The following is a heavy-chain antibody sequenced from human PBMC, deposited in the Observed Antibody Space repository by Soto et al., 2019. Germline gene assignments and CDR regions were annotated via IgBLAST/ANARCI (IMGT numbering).Heavy chain of an antibody. V-gene: IGHV3-23*01. CDR1: GFTFSSYA. Sequence: GGSLRLSCAASGFTFSSYAMSWVRQAPGKGLEWVSAISGSGGSTYYADSVKGRFTISRDNSKNTLYLQMNSLRAEDTAVYSCANDGFGELFPPQGYWGQGTLVTVSS. D-gene: IGHD3-10*01. CDR2: ISGSGGST. CDR3: ANDGFGELFPPQGY. J-gene: IGHJ4*02.